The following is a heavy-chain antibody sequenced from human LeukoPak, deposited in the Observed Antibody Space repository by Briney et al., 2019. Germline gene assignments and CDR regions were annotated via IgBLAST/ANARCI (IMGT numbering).Heavy chain of an antibody. CDR1: GFTFSSYW. Sequence: GGSLRLSCAASGFTFSSYWMSWVRQAPGKGLEWVANIKQDGSEKYYVDSVKGRFTISRDNSKNTLYLQMNSLRAEDTAVYYCARDRDDSSGYYYVPGLPNGYWGQGTLVTVSS. V-gene: IGHV3-7*01. CDR2: IKQDGSEK. J-gene: IGHJ4*02. D-gene: IGHD3-22*01. CDR3: ARDRDDSSGYYYVPGLPNGY.